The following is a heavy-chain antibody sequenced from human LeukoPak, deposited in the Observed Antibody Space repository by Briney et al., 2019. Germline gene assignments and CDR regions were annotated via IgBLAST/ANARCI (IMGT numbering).Heavy chain of an antibody. V-gene: IGHV3-49*04. J-gene: IGHJ3*02. CDR2: IRSKADGGTT. CDR1: GFTFSSYS. CDR3: TRDRTGDRTDAFDI. Sequence: PGGSLRLSCAASGFTFSSYSMNWVRQAPGKGLEWVGFIRSKADGGTTEYAASVKGRFTISRDDSKSIAYLQVNSLKTEDTAVYYCTRDRTGDRTDAFDIWGQGTMVTVSS. D-gene: IGHD7-27*01.